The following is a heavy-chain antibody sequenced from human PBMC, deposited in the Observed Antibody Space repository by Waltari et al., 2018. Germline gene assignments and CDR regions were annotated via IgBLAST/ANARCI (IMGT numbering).Heavy chain of an antibody. CDR2: IYHSVRS. J-gene: IGHJ4*02. V-gene: IGHV4-38-2*01. Sequence: QVQLQESGPGLVKPSETLSLTCAVSGYSISSGYYWGCIRQPPGKGLEWIGSIYHSVRSYYTPSLKSRVTLSVHTSTNQFSLKLSSVNAEDTVVYDCASVNRLYEYWGQGTLVTVSS. CDR1: GYSISSGYY. D-gene: IGHD5-12*01. CDR3: ASVNRLYEY.